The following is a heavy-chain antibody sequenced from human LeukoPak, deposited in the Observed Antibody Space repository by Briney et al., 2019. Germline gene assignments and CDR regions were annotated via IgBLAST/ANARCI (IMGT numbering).Heavy chain of an antibody. CDR3: ARENYGILTGYRFNMDV. CDR2: IYYSGTT. D-gene: IGHD3-9*01. J-gene: IGHJ6*02. CDR1: GGSISSISYY. V-gene: IGHV4-39*07. Sequence: PSETLSLTCTVSGGSISSISYYWGWVRQPPGKGLEWIGSIYYSGTTYYSPSLKSRIAISIDTSKNQFSLKLSSVTAADTAVYYCARENYGILTGYRFNMDVWGQGTTVTVSS.